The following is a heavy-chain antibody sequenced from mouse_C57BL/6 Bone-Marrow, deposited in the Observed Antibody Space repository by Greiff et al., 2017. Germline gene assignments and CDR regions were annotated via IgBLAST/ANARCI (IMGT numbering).Heavy chain of an antibody. CDR3: ARYGKSYSRYSDY. CDR1: GYTFTSYT. CDR2: INPSSGYT. J-gene: IGHJ2*01. Sequence: VQGVESGAELARPGASVKMSCKASGYTFTSYTMHWVKQRPGQGLEWIGYINPSSGYTKYNQKFKDKATLTADKSSSTAYTQLSSLTSEDSAVYYCARYGKSYSRYSDYWGQGTTLTVSS. V-gene: IGHV1-4*01. D-gene: IGHD2-10*01.